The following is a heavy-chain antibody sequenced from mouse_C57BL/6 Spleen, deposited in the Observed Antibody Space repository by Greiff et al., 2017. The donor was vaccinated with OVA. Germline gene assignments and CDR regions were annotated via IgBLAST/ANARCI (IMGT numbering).Heavy chain of an antibody. CDR2: INPSSGYT. J-gene: IGHJ1*03. V-gene: IGHV1-4*01. Sequence: QVQLKQSGAELARPGASVKMSCKASGYTFTSYTMHWVKQRPGQGLEWIGYINPSSGYTKYNQKFKDKATLTADKSSSTAYMQLSSLTSEDSAVYYCARGGWDAYWYFDVWGTGTTVTVSS. CDR1: GYTFTSYT. CDR3: ARGGWDAYWYFDV. D-gene: IGHD4-1*01.